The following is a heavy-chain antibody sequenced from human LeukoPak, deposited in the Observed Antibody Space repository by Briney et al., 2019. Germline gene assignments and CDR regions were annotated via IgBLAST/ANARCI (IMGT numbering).Heavy chain of an antibody. J-gene: IGHJ4*02. CDR2: ISAYTGDT. Sequence: ASVKVSCKASGCNFISYGISWVRLVPGQGLGWMGWISAYTGDTNYAQSFQGRITMTTDTSTGTAYMELRSLKSDDTAVYYCARNAYGTSSENYFDFWGRGTLVTVSS. V-gene: IGHV1-18*01. CDR3: ARNAYGTSSENYFDF. CDR1: GCNFISYG. D-gene: IGHD6-6*01.